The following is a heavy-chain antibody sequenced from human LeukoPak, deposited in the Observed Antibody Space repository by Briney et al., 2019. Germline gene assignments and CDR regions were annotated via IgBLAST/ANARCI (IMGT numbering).Heavy chain of an antibody. J-gene: IGHJ4*02. CDR1: GFTFSSHA. CDR3: AKDPYGTRYFDY. CDR2: LGGSGYNT. V-gene: IGHV3-23*01. D-gene: IGHD2-2*01. Sequence: GGSLRLSCAASGFTFSSHALSWVRQAPGKGLEWVSSLGGSGYNTYYADSVEGRFTISRDNSKNTVYLQMNSLRAEDTAVYYCAKDPYGTRYFDYWGQGTLVTVSS.